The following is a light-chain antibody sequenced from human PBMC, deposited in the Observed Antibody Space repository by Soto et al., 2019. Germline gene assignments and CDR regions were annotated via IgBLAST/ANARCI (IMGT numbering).Light chain of an antibody. CDR3: FSFTTDWTHV. Sequence: QSVLTQPASVSGSPGQSITISCTGTSSDVCAYNYVSWFQQHPGKAPTLIISEASNRPSGVSNRFSGSKSGNAASLTISGLQAEDEADYFCFSFTTDWTHVFGTGTKVTVL. CDR1: SSDVCAYNY. V-gene: IGLV2-14*01. J-gene: IGLJ1*01. CDR2: EAS.